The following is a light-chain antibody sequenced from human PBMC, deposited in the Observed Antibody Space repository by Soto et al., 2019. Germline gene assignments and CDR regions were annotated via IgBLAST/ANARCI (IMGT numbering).Light chain of an antibody. CDR2: EVV. Sequence: QSALTQPPSASGSPGQSVTISCTGTKNDIGVYDFVSWYQHHPGKAPRLIIYEVVQRPSGVPDRFSGSKSGTSASLAITGLRAEDEADYYCQSSDSSLSGYVVFGGGTKLTVL. J-gene: IGLJ2*01. CDR1: KNDIGVYDF. CDR3: QSSDSSLSGYVV. V-gene: IGLV2-8*01.